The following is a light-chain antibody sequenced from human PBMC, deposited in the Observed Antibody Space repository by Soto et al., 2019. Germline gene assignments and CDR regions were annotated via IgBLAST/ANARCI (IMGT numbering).Light chain of an antibody. Sequence: DTVLTQSPGTLSLTSGEIATLSCRASQSISGTYVAWYQQKPGQAPRLLIYSASTRATGIPDRFSGSGSGTDFTLTISRLEPEDFAVYYCQQYGSSGTFGQGTKVDIK. CDR1: QSISGTY. CDR2: SAS. CDR3: QQYGSSGT. V-gene: IGKV3-20*01. J-gene: IGKJ1*01.